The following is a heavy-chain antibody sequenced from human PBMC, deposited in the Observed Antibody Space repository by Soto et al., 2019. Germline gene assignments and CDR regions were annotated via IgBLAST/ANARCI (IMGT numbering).Heavy chain of an antibody. CDR2: IIPIFGTA. V-gene: IGHV1-69*19. J-gene: IGHJ6*02. D-gene: IGHD4-4*01. CDR1: GGTFSSYA. CDR3: ARGRTVTTLGYYYCGMDV. Sequence: QVQLVQSGAEVKKPGSSVKVSCKASGGTFSSYAISWVRQAPGQGLEWMGGIIPIFGTANYAQKFQGRVTITADESTSTAYMELSSLRSEDTAVYYCARGRTVTTLGYYYCGMDVWGQGTTVTVSS.